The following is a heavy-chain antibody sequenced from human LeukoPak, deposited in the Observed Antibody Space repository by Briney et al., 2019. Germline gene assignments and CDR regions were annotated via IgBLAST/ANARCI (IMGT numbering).Heavy chain of an antibody. J-gene: IGHJ6*02. CDR2: INTNTGNP. CDR3: ARSYGAFEGATYYYYGMDV. V-gene: IGHV7-4-1*02. D-gene: IGHD3-10*01. CDR1: GYTFTNYG. Sequence: ASVKVSCKASGYTFTNYGLSWVRQAPGQGLEWMGWINTNTGNPKSAQGFTERFIFSLDASVSTAYLQISSLKTADTAVYYCARSYGAFEGATYYYYGMDVWGQGTTVTVSS.